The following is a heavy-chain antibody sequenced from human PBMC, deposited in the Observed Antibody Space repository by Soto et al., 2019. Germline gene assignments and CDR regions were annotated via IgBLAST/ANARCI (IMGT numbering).Heavy chain of an antibody. CDR2: VSGSGGST. CDR3: ASPAYSSSSHVLFDY. D-gene: IGHD6-13*01. V-gene: IGHV3-23*01. Sequence: GGSLRLSSAAPGFTFSSYAMSWVRQAPGQGLEWVSAVSGSGGSTYYADSVKGRFTISRDNSKNTLYLQMNSLRAEDTAVYYCASPAYSSSSHVLFDYWGQGTLVTVSS. CDR1: GFTFSSYA. J-gene: IGHJ4*02.